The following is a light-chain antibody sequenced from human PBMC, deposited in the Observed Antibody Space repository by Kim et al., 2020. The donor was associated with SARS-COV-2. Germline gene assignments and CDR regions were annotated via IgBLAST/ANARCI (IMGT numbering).Light chain of an antibody. V-gene: IGKV3-20*01. CDR2: GAS. CDR3: QQYGWGPAA. CDR1: QSISRSY. Sequence: EILLTQSPGTLSVSPGDRATLSCRASQSISRSYLAWYQQKPGQAPRLLIYGASGRATAIPDRFSGSGAGTDFTLTISRLQPEDSAVYYCQQYGWGPAAFGQGTKVDIK. J-gene: IGKJ1*01.